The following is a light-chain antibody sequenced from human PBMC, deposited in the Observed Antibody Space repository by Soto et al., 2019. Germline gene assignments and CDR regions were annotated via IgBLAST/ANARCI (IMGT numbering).Light chain of an antibody. Sequence: QSVLTQPPSASGSPGQSVTISCTGTSSDIGAYNYVSWYQQHPGKVPKLIIHEVTQRPSGVPDRFSASKSGNTAFLTVSGLQAEDEADYYCRSHGGANNFYVFGTGTKVTV. CDR2: EVT. CDR1: SSDIGAYNY. J-gene: IGLJ1*01. V-gene: IGLV2-8*01. CDR3: RSHGGANNFYV.